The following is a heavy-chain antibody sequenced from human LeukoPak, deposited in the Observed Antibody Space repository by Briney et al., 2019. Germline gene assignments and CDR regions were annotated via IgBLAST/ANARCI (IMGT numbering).Heavy chain of an antibody. CDR2: ISYDGSNK. CDR1: GFTFSSYG. CDR3: ANAHASSLYYGMDV. Sequence: GGSLRLSCAASGFTFSSYGMHWVRQAPGKGLEWVAVISYDGSNKYYADSVKGRFTISRDNSKNTLYLQMNSLRAEDTAVYYCANAHASSLYYGMDVWGQGTTVTVSS. V-gene: IGHV3-30*18. J-gene: IGHJ6*02. D-gene: IGHD2-2*01.